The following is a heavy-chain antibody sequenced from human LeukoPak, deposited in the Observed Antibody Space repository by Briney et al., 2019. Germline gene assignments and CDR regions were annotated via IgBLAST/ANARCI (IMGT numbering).Heavy chain of an antibody. CDR2: IYDGGKT. D-gene: IGHD6-19*01. CDR1: GGSISSNY. Sequence: SETLSLTCTVSGGSISSNYWSWIRQPPGKGLEWIGYIYDGGKTDYNPSLKCRVTISVDTSKNQFSLKLTSMTTADTAVYYCARDPYTSGLDVFDIGGQGTLVTV. CDR3: ARDPYTSGLDVFDI. J-gene: IGHJ3*02. V-gene: IGHV4-59*01.